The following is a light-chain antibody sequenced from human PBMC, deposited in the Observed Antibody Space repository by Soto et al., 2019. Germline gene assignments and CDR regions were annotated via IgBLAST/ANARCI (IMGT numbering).Light chain of an antibody. Sequence: QSALTQPPSASGAPGQSVTISCTGTSSDVGRYIYVSWYQQHPSKAPKIIMYEVSKRPSGVPDRFSGSKSGNTASLTVSGLQAEEDADYYCSLYRGSNNYVFGTGTKLTVL. J-gene: IGLJ1*01. CDR1: SSDVGRYIY. CDR3: SLYRGSNNYV. CDR2: EVS. V-gene: IGLV2-8*01.